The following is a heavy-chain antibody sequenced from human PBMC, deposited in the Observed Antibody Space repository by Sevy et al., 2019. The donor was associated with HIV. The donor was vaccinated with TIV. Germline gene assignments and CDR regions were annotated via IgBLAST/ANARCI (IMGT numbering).Heavy chain of an antibody. CDR2: ITSSASTT. Sequence: GGSLRLSCAASGFLFGTHAMSWVRQAPGKGLEWVSGITSSASTTYYADSVKGRFTISRDNSKNTLYLQMNNLRAEDTAVYYCTKDAGWPLRGQGTLVTVSS. V-gene: IGHV3-23*01. D-gene: IGHD3-9*01. CDR1: GFLFGTHA. CDR3: TKDAGWPL. J-gene: IGHJ4*02.